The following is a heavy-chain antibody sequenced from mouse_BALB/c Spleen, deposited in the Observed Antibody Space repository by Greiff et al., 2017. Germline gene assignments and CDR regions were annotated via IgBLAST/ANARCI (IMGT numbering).Heavy chain of an antibody. CDR1: GFTFSSYA. CDR2: ISSGGSYT. D-gene: IGHD1-1*01. Sequence: EVQLVESGGGLVKPGGSLKLSCAASGFTFSSYAMSWVRQSPEKRLEWVAEISSGGSYTYYPDTVTGRFTISRDNAKNTLYLEMSSLRSEDTAMYYCARDGYYGSTLYAMDYWGQGTSVTVSS. CDR3: ARDGYYGSTLYAMDY. V-gene: IGHV5-9-4*01. J-gene: IGHJ4*01.